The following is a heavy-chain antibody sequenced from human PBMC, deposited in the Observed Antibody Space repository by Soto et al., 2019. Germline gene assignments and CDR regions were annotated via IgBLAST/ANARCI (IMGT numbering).Heavy chain of an antibody. D-gene: IGHD1-26*01. CDR2: IWYDGSNK. Sequence: GGSLRLSCAASGFTFKTYGMHWVRQAPGKGLEWVAIIWYDGSNKFYADSVKGRFTISRDNSQNTLSLQMNSLGAEDTAVYFCARGVSSNSYAMDVWAQGTTVTVSS. V-gene: IGHV3-33*01. CDR3: ARGVSSNSYAMDV. J-gene: IGHJ6*02. CDR1: GFTFKTYG.